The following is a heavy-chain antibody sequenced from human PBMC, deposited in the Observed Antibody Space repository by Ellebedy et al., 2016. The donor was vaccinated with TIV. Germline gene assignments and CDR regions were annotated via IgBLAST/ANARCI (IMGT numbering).Heavy chain of an antibody. V-gene: IGHV3-30-3*01. Sequence: PGGSLRLSCAASGFYFSAYSLHWVRQAPGKGLEWVAMISHNKVKKTYAGPVKGRFTISRDNSKNTVFLQMNSLTHEDTGVYFCAKEWGDGSGWSYYHYGMDVWGQGTTVTVSS. CDR3: AKEWGDGSGWSYYHYGMDV. D-gene: IGHD6-19*01. CDR2: ISHNKVKK. J-gene: IGHJ6*02. CDR1: GFYFSAYS.